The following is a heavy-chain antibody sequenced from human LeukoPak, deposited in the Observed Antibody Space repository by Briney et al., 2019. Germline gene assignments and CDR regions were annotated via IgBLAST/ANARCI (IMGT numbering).Heavy chain of an antibody. CDR1: GGSIRSSSYY. J-gene: IGHJ4*02. CDR2: IHYGGNT. D-gene: IGHD3-22*01. V-gene: IGHV4-39*01. Sequence: PSETLSLTCLVSGGSIRSSSYYWAWIRQPPGERLEWIGSIHYGGNTRYNPSLKSRVTISIDTSKNQFSLNVNSLTVADTAVYHCARAFTYYYDSSGQRFDYWGQGTLVTVSS. CDR3: ARAFTYYYDSSGQRFDY.